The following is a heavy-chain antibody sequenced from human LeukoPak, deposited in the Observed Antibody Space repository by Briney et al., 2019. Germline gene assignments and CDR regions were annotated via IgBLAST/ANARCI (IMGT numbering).Heavy chain of an antibody. V-gene: IGHV4-38-2*02. D-gene: IGHD2-15*01. Sequence: PSETLSLTCTVSGYSISSGYYWGWIRQPPGKGLEWIGSIYHSGSTYYNPSLKSRVTISVDTSKNQFSLKLSSVTAADTAVYYCARQGRSDYFGYWGQGTLVTASS. CDR2: IYHSGST. J-gene: IGHJ4*02. CDR1: GYSISSGYY. CDR3: ARQGRSDYFGY.